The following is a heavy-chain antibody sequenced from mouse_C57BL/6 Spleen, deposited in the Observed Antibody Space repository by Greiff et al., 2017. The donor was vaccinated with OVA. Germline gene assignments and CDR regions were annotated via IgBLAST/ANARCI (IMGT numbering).Heavy chain of an antibody. CDR2: IDPSDSYT. V-gene: IGHV1-59*01. CDR1: GYTFTSYW. J-gene: IGHJ3*01. D-gene: IGHD2-2*01. Sequence: QVHVKQPGAELVRPGTSVKLSCKASGYTFTSYWMHWVKQRPGQGLEWIGVIDPSDSYTNYNQKFKGKATLTVDTSSSTAYMQLSSLTSEDSAVYYCARDPYGSFAYWGQGTLVTVSA. CDR3: ARDPYGSFAY.